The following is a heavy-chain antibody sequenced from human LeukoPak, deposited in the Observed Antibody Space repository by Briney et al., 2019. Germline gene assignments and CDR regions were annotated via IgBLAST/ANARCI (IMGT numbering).Heavy chain of an antibody. D-gene: IGHD6-13*01. Sequence: GGSLRLSCAASGFTFSSYWMSWARQAPGKGLEWVANIKQDGSEKYYVDSVKGRFTISRDNAKNSLYLQMNSLRAEDTAVYYCARDRIAAAGNYYYYMDVWGKGTTVTVSS. CDR2: IKQDGSEK. J-gene: IGHJ6*03. CDR1: GFTFSSYW. CDR3: ARDRIAAAGNYYYYMDV. V-gene: IGHV3-7*01.